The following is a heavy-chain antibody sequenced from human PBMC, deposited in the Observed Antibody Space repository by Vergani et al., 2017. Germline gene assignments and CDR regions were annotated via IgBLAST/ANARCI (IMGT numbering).Heavy chain of an antibody. J-gene: IGHJ3*02. Sequence: QVQLQESGPGLVKPSQTLSLTCTVSGGSISSGSYYWSWIRQPAGKGLEWIGLIYTSGSTNYNPSLKSRVTISVDTSKNQFSLKLSSVPAADTAVYYCTRRSGYDYEDAFDIWGQGTMVTVSS. CDR1: GGSISSGSYY. CDR2: IYTSGST. D-gene: IGHD5-12*01. V-gene: IGHV4-61*02. CDR3: TRRSGYDYEDAFDI.